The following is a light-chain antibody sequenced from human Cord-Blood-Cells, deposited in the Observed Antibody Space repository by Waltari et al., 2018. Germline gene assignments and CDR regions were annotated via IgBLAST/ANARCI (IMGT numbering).Light chain of an antibody. J-gene: IGKJ2*03. CDR2: GAS. CDR1: QSVSSSY. CDR3: QQYGSSPYS. Sequence: EIVLTQSPGTLSLSPGERATPSCRASQSVSSSYFAWYQQKPGQAPRLLIYGASSRATGLPDRFSGSGSGTDFTLTISRLEPEDFAVYYCQQYGSSPYSFGQGTKLEIK. V-gene: IGKV3-20*01.